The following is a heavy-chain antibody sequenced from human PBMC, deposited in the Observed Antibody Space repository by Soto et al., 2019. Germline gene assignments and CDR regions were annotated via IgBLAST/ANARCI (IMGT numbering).Heavy chain of an antibody. CDR3: ASSRPAYCSGGSCPIDI. V-gene: IGHV1-69*02. CDR1: GGTFSSYT. Sequence: QVQLVQSGAEVKKPGSSVKVSCKASGGTFSSYTISWVRQAPGQGLEWMGRIIPILGIANYAQKFKGRVTITADKSTSTAYRELSSLRSEDTAVYYCASSRPAYCSGGSCPIDIWGQGTMVTVSS. D-gene: IGHD2-15*01. CDR2: IIPILGIA. J-gene: IGHJ3*02.